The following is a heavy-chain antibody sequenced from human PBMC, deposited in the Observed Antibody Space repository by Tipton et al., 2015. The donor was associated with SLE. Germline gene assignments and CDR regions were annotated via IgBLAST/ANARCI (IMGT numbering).Heavy chain of an antibody. J-gene: IGHJ4*02. CDR3: ARAQVQLALDY. Sequence: GSLRLSCAASGFTFSSYSMNWVRQAPGKGLEWVSYISSSSSTIYYADSVKGRFTISRDNAKNSLYLQMNSLRAEDTAVYYCARAQVQLALDYWGQGTLVTVSS. V-gene: IGHV3-48*01. CDR1: GFTFSSYS. CDR2: ISSSSSTI. D-gene: IGHD2-2*01.